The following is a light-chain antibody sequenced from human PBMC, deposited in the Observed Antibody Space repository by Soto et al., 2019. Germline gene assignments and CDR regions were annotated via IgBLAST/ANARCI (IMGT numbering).Light chain of an antibody. CDR1: QSVSSN. CDR3: QQHNNWPLT. CDR2: GAS. Sequence: EIVMTQSPATLSVSPGERATLSCRASQSVSSNLAWYQQKPGQAPRLLVYGASTRATGIPARFSGSGSGTQFTLTISSLQSEDSEVYYCQQHNNWPLTFGGGTKVDIK. V-gene: IGKV3-15*01. J-gene: IGKJ4*01.